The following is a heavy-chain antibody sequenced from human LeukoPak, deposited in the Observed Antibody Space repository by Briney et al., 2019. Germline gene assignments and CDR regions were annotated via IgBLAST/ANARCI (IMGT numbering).Heavy chain of an antibody. J-gene: IGHJ5*02. V-gene: IGHV3-21*01. CDR1: RFTFSSYS. D-gene: IGHD3-10*01. CDR3: ARDPQYYYGSGSYYNWFDP. Sequence: GGSLRLSCAASRFTFSSYSMNWVRQAPGKGLEWVSSISSSSSYIYYADSVKGRFTISRDNAKNSLYLQMNSLRAEDTAVYYCARDPQYYYGSGSYYNWFDPWGQGTLVTVSS. CDR2: ISSSSSYI.